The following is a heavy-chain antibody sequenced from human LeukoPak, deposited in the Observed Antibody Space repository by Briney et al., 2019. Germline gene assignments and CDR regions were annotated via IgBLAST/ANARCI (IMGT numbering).Heavy chain of an antibody. Sequence: GGSLRLSCAASGFTFSNSWMHWVRQAPGEGPVWVSRINSDGRTTNYADSVKGRFTISRDSAKNTLYLQMNSLRAEDTAVYYCARAGYYRFDYWGQGTLVTVSS. CDR2: INSDGRTT. V-gene: IGHV3-74*01. CDR3: ARAGYYRFDY. J-gene: IGHJ4*02. CDR1: GFTFSNSW. D-gene: IGHD1-26*01.